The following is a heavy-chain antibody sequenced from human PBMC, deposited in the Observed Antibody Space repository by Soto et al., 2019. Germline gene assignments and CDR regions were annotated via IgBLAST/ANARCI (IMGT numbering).Heavy chain of an antibody. D-gene: IGHD6-13*01. CDR3: ARGSLSPSWYLSYYYGMDV. Sequence: ETLSLTCAVYGGSFSGYYWSWIRQPPGKGLEWIGEINHSGSTNYNPSLKSRVTISVDTSKNQFSLKLSSVNAADTAVYYCARGSLSPSWYLSYYYGMDVWGQRTTVTVSS. V-gene: IGHV4-34*01. CDR1: GGSFSGYY. J-gene: IGHJ6*02. CDR2: INHSGST.